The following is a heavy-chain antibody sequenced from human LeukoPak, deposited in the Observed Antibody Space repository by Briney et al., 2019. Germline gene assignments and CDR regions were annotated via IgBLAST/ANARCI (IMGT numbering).Heavy chain of an antibody. CDR3: AKEIYYDSSAFFDY. J-gene: IGHJ4*02. Sequence: GGSLRLSCAASGFSFRSYGIHWVRQAPGKGLEWVAVIGSDGSNKYYADSVKGRFTISRDNSKNTLYLQMNSLRTEDTAMYFCAKEIYYDSSAFFDYWAREPWSPSPQ. D-gene: IGHD3-22*01. CDR2: IGSDGSNK. CDR1: GFSFRSYG. V-gene: IGHV3-30*18.